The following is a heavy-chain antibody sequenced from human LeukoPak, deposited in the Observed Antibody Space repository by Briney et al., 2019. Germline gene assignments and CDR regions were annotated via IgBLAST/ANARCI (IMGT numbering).Heavy chain of an antibody. CDR2: IYFSGTT. J-gene: IGHJ5*02. D-gene: IGHD3-22*01. Sequence: SETLSLTCTVSGGSISSDSHYWGWIRQPPGKGLEWIASIYFSGTTYYKSSLKSRVTTSVDTSKNQFSLKLSSVTAADTAVYYCARVVTMIVVAPNWFDPWGQGTLVTVSS. CDR1: GGSISSDSHY. V-gene: IGHV4-39*07. CDR3: ARVVTMIVVAPNWFDP.